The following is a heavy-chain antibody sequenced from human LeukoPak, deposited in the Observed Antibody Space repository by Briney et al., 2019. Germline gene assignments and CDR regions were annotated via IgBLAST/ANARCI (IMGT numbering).Heavy chain of an antibody. J-gene: IGHJ4*02. Sequence: AGGSLRLSCAASGFSFSTYAMHWVSQAPGKGMEYVAAITSNGGSTYYASSVKGRFTISRDNSKNTLYLQMGSLRAEDMAVYYCARVRWSSAFDYWGQGTLVTVSS. V-gene: IGHV3-64*01. CDR1: GFSFSTYA. CDR3: ARVRWSSAFDY. D-gene: IGHD1-26*01. CDR2: ITSNGGST.